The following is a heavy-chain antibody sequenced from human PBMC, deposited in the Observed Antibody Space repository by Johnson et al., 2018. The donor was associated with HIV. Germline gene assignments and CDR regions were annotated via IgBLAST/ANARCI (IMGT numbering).Heavy chain of an antibody. V-gene: IGHV3-30*04. Sequence: QVQLVESGGGVVQPGRSLRLSCAGSGFTFSSYAFHWVRQAPAKGLEWVAAISYDGSNKYYADSVKGRFTISRDNSKNTLYLQMNNLRAEDTAVYYCARDRRFYDVVTPSSCPTFDLWGQGTMVTVSS. CDR2: ISYDGSNK. D-gene: IGHD3-9*01. CDR3: ARDRRFYDVVTPSSCPTFDL. CDR1: GFTFSSYA. J-gene: IGHJ3*01.